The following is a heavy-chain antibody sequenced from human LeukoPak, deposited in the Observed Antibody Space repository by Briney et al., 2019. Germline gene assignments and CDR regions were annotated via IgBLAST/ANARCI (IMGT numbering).Heavy chain of an antibody. CDR2: IIPILGIA. CDR1: GYTFTSYG. V-gene: IGHV1-69*04. CDR3: ASANGGMVRGHYFDY. J-gene: IGHJ4*02. D-gene: IGHD3-10*01. Sequence: GASVKVSCKASGYTFTSYGISWVRQAPGQGLEWMGRIIPILGIANYAQKFQGRVTITADKSTSTAYMELSSLRSEDTAVYYCASANGGMVRGHYFDYWGQGTLVTVSS.